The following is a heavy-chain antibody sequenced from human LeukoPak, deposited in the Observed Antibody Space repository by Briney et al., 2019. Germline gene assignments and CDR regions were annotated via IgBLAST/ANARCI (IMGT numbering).Heavy chain of an antibody. Sequence: GSLRLSCAASGFTFSSYAMSWIRQPPGKGLEWIGSIYHSGSTYYNPSLKSRDTISVDTSKNQFSLKLSSVTAADTAVYYCARREGDFWSGYFDYWGQGTLVTVSS. CDR1: GFTFSSYA. D-gene: IGHD3-3*01. V-gene: IGHV4-38-2*01. J-gene: IGHJ4*02. CDR3: ARREGDFWSGYFDY. CDR2: IYHSGST.